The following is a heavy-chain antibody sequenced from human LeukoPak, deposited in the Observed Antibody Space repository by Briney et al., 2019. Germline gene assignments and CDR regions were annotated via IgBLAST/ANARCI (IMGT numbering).Heavy chain of an antibody. Sequence: SQTLSLTCDISGDTVSSKSAAWNWIRQSPSRGLEWLGRTYYRSKWFHDYAVSVESRVIINPDTSKNHFSLQLTSVTPEDTALYYCAREVAYCGGDCYSAEFDYWGQGTLVTVSS. V-gene: IGHV6-1*01. J-gene: IGHJ4*02. CDR2: TYYRSKWFH. CDR1: GDTVSSKSAA. CDR3: AREVAYCGGDCYSAEFDY. D-gene: IGHD2-21*02.